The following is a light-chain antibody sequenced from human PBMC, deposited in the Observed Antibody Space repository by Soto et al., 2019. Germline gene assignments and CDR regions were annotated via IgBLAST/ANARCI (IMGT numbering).Light chain of an antibody. Sequence: DIQMTQSPSTLSASVGDRVTLTCRASQSISNWLAWYQQKPGKAPKLLIYKASILEIGVPSRFSGSGSGTDFTLTISSLQPEDSATYYCLQDYSYPLTFGGGTKVDIK. V-gene: IGKV1-5*03. CDR2: KAS. CDR1: QSISNW. J-gene: IGKJ4*01. CDR3: LQDYSYPLT.